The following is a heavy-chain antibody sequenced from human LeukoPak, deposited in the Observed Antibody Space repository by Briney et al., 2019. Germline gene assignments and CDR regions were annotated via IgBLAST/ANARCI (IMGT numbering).Heavy chain of an antibody. J-gene: IGHJ4*02. Sequence: ASVKVSCKASGGTFSSYAISWVRQAPGQGLEWMGRIIPILGIANYAQKFQGRVTITADESTSTAYMELSSLRSEDTAVYYCAREGKGASRPFDYWGQGTLVTVSS. CDR1: GGTFSSYA. CDR3: AREGKGASRPFDY. CDR2: IIPILGIA. V-gene: IGHV1-69*04. D-gene: IGHD1-26*01.